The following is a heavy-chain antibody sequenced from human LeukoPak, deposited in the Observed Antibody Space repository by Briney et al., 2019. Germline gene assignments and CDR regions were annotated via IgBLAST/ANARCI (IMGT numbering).Heavy chain of an antibody. CDR3: ARTLTGSFDI. J-gene: IGHJ3*02. V-gene: IGHV3-7*01. D-gene: IGHD3-16*01. CDR2: IKQDASEK. Sequence: GGSLRLSCAASGLIFNNFWMTWVRQAPGKGLEWVANIKQDASEKYYVDSVKGRFTISRDNAKNSLSLQMTSLRAEDTAVYYCARTLTGSFDIWGQGTMVTVSS. CDR1: GLIFNNFW.